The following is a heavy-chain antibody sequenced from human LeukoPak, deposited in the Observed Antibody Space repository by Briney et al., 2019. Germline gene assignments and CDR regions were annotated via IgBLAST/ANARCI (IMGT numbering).Heavy chain of an antibody. D-gene: IGHD3-3*01. CDR2: INHSGST. V-gene: IGHV4-34*01. CDR1: GGSFSGYY. CDR3: ASENYDFWSGYRYGMDV. J-gene: IGHJ6*02. Sequence: PSETLSLTCAVYGGSFSGYYWSWIRQPPGKGLEWIGEINHSGSTNYNPSLKSRVTISVDTSKNQFSLKLSSVTAADTAVYYCASENYDFWSGYRYGMDVWGQGTTVTVSS.